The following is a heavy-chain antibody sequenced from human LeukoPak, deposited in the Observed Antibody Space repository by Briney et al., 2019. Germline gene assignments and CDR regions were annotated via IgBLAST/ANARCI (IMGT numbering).Heavy chain of an antibody. D-gene: IGHD6-13*01. CDR3: ARDRAAAQLWHWFDP. Sequence: ASVKVSCKASGYTFTSYGISWVRQAPGQGLEWMGWISAYNGNTNYAQKLQGRVTMTTDTSTSTAYMELRSLRSDDTAVYYCARDRAAAQLWHWFDPWGQGTLVTVSS. V-gene: IGHV1-18*01. CDR1: GYTFTSYG. CDR2: ISAYNGNT. J-gene: IGHJ5*02.